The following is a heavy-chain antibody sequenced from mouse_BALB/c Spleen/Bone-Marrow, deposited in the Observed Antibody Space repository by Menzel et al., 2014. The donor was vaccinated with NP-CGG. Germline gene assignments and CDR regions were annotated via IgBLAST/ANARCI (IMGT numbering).Heavy chain of an antibody. CDR2: IIPSNGRS. V-gene: IGHV1S81*02. CDR3: ARTYGXSPYFYAMDY. Sequence: QVQLQQSGAELVKPGTSVKLSCKTSGYTFTSYWMHWVKQRPGQGLEWIGEIIPSNGRSNYNEKFKNKATLTVDKSSSTAYMQLSSLTSEDSAVYFCARTYGXSPYFYAMDYWGQGXSXTVSS. CDR1: GYTFTSYW. J-gene: IGHJ4*01. D-gene: IGHD2-13*01.